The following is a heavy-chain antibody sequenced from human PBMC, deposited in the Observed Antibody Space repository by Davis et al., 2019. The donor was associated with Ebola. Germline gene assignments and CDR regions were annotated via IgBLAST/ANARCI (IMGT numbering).Heavy chain of an antibody. CDR2: IIPILGIA. V-gene: IGHV1-69*04. Sequence: SVKVSCKASGGTFSSYAISWVRQAPGQGLEWMGRIIPILGIANYAQKSQGRVTITADKSTSTAYMELSSLRSDDTAVYYCAREVGDGYNPYYFDYWGQGTLVTVSS. CDR1: GGTFSSYA. CDR3: AREVGDGYNPYYFDY. D-gene: IGHD5-24*01. J-gene: IGHJ4*02.